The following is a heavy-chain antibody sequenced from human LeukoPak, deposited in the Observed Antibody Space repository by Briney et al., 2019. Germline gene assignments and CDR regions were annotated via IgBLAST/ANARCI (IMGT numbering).Heavy chain of an antibody. D-gene: IGHD3-22*01. CDR3: ARVTSSGYYLLYYYGMDV. CDR1: GYTFTSYG. V-gene: IGHV1-18*01. CDR2: ISAYNDNT. Sequence: ASVKVSCKASGYTFTSYGISWVRQAPGQGLEWMGWISAYNDNTNYAQKLQGRVTMTTDTSTSTAYMELRSLRSDDTAVYYCARVTSSGYYLLYYYGMDVWGQGTTVTVSS. J-gene: IGHJ6*02.